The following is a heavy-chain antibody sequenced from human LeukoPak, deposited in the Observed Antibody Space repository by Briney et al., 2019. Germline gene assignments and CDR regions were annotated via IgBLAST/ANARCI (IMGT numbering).Heavy chain of an antibody. Sequence: ASVKVSCKASGGTFSSYAISWVRQAPGQGLEWMGGIIPIFGTANYAQKFQGRVTITADESTSTAYMELSSLRSEDTAVYYCATGAKYSGYEYFDYWGQGTLVTVSS. CDR1: GGTFSSYA. D-gene: IGHD5-12*01. CDR3: ATGAKYSGYEYFDY. V-gene: IGHV1-69*13. J-gene: IGHJ4*02. CDR2: IIPIFGTA.